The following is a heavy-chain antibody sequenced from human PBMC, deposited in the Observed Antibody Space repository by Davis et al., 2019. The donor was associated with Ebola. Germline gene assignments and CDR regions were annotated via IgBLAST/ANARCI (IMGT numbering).Heavy chain of an antibody. J-gene: IGHJ4*02. CDR2: ISYDGSNK. Sequence: GGSLRLSCAASGFTFSSYAMHWVRQAPGKGLEWVAVISYDGSNKYYADSVKGRFTISRDNSKNTLYLQMNSLRAEDTAVYYCARDRLRYSGYDSGDYWGQGTLVTVSS. CDR3: ARDRLRYSGYDSGDY. V-gene: IGHV3-30-3*01. D-gene: IGHD5-12*01. CDR1: GFTFSSYA.